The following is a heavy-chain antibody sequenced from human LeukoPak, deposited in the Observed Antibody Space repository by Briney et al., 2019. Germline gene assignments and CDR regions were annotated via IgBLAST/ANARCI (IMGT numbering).Heavy chain of an antibody. V-gene: IGHV4-38-2*02. CDR3: AGLIGDTNWTEFQH. Sequence: SETLSLTCTVSGYSISSGYYWGWIRQPPGKGLEWIGSIYHSGSTYYNPSLKSRVTISVDTSKNQFSLKLSSVTAADTAVYYCAGLIGDTNWTEFQHWGQGTLVTVSS. CDR2: IYHSGST. J-gene: IGHJ1*01. D-gene: IGHD1-20*01. CDR1: GYSISSGYY.